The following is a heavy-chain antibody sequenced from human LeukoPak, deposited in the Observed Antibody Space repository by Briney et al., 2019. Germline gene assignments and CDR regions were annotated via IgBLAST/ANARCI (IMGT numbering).Heavy chain of an antibody. Sequence: SETLSLTCTVSGGSISSYYWSWIRQPPGKGLEWIGYIHYSGSTNYNPSLKSRVTISVDTSKNQFSLKLSSVTAADTAVYYCARKTSYYDSSGYPNAFDIWGQGTMVTVSS. J-gene: IGHJ3*02. D-gene: IGHD3-22*01. V-gene: IGHV4-59*01. CDR2: IHYSGST. CDR1: GGSISSYY. CDR3: ARKTSYYDSSGYPNAFDI.